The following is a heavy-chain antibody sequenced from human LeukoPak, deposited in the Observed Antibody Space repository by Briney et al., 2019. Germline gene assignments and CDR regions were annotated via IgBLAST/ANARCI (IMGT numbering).Heavy chain of an antibody. CDR2: ICPSDSDT. J-gene: IGHJ5*02. CDR1: GYHFPKYW. V-gene: IGHV5-51*01. D-gene: IGHD4-23*01. CDR3: VRLCGGNRAVWFDP. Sequence: PGESLKISCKASGYHFPKYWIGWVRQKSGKGLEWMGIICPSDSDTRYSPSSQGQVSISADTSISTAYLQWSSLQASDTAMYYCVRLCGGNRAVWFDPWGQGTLVTVSS.